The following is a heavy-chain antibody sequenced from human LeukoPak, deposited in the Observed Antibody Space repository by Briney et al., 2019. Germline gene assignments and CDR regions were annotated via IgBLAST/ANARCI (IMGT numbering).Heavy chain of an antibody. V-gene: IGHV3-7*03. CDR3: ARDIVVITAPHLFEY. Sequence: PGGSLRLCCAVSGFSLSSYWMSWLRQAKGKELEWVANIKQDGSEKYYVDSVKGRFTISRDNAKNSLYLQMNSLRAEDTAVYYGARDIVVITAPHLFEYWGQGTLVTVSS. J-gene: IGHJ4*02. CDR1: GFSLSSYW. D-gene: IGHD2-2*01. CDR2: IKQDGSEK.